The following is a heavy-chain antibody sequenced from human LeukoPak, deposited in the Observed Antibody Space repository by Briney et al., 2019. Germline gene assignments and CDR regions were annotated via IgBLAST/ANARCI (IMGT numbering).Heavy chain of an antibody. CDR1: GFSISNYA. Sequence: GGSLRPSCAGSGFSISNYAMTWVRQAPGKGLEWVSAISSSGRYTYYADSVKGRFTISRDNSKNTLYLQMNSLRAEDTAVYYCAKVSTADSSTVNWGQGTLVTVSS. CDR3: AKVSTADSSTVN. V-gene: IGHV3-23*01. CDR2: ISSSGRYT. J-gene: IGHJ4*02. D-gene: IGHD4-11*01.